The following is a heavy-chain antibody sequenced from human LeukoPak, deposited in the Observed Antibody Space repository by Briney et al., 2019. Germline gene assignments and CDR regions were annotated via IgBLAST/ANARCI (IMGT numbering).Heavy chain of an antibody. V-gene: IGHV4-39*01. CDR3: ARHSKGSFYFDY. CDR2: IYYSGST. J-gene: IGHJ4*02. Sequence: PSETLSSTCIVSGGSISSSNYYWGWIRQPPGKGLEWIGGIYYSGSTYYSSSLKSRVTIPVDTSKNQFSLKLNSVTAADTALYYCARHSKGSFYFDYWGQGTLVTVSS. CDR1: GGSISSSNYY. D-gene: IGHD1-26*01.